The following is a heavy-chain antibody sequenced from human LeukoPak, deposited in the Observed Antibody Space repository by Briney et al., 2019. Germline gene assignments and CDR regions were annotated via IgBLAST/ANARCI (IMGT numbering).Heavy chain of an antibody. Sequence: GGSLRLSCAASGFTFSSYAMHWVRQAPGKGLEWVSYISSSSSTIYYADSVKGRFTISRDNAKNSLYLQMNSLRAEDTAVYYCASGVGATFDYWGQGTLVTVSS. CDR1: GFTFSSYA. CDR3: ASGVGATFDY. D-gene: IGHD1-26*01. J-gene: IGHJ4*02. CDR2: ISSSSSTI. V-gene: IGHV3-48*01.